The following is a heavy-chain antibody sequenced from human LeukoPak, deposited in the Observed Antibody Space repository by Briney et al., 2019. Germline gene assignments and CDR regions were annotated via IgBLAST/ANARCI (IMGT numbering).Heavy chain of an antibody. CDR1: GFIFSSYG. CDR3: VREGTPTNDAFDI. V-gene: IGHV3-48*04. J-gene: IGHJ3*02. CDR2: ISSSGSAI. D-gene: IGHD3-10*01. Sequence: PGGSLRLSCAASGFIFSSYGMHWVRQAPGKGLEWVSYISSSGSAIHYADSVKGRFAISRDNDKNSLSLQMNSLRAEDMAVYYCVREGTPTNDAFDIWGQGTMVTVSS.